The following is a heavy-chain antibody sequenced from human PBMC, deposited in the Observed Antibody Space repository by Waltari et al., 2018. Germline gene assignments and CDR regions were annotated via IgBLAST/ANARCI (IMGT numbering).Heavy chain of an antibody. CDR3: ARGGPTVTTDYYYAMDV. V-gene: IGHV1-2*02. D-gene: IGHD4-17*01. J-gene: IGHJ6*02. CDR1: GYTFTAYY. CDR2: INPTGTGT. Sequence: QVQLVQSGAEVKKPGASVKVSCKASGYTFTAYYVHWVRQAPGQGLEWMGWINPTGTGTNYKREFQGRVTMTRDTSINTAYMELSRLTSDDAAVYYCARGGPTVTTDYYYAMDVWGQGTTVTVSS.